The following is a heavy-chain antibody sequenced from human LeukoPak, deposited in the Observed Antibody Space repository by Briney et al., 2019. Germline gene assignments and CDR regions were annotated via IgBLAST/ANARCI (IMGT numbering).Heavy chain of an antibody. CDR3: ARAPGETLVGWFDP. D-gene: IGHD1-26*01. CDR1: GGSISSYY. V-gene: IGHV4-59*01. CDR2: IYYSGST. Sequence: SETLSLTCTVSGGSISSYYWSWIRQPPGKGLEWIGYIYYSGSTNYNSSLKSRVTISVDTSKNQFSLKLSSVTAADTAVYYCARAPGETLVGWFDPWGQGTLVTVSS. J-gene: IGHJ5*02.